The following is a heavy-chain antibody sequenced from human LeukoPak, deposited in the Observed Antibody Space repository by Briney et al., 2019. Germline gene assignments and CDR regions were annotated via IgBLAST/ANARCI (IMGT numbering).Heavy chain of an antibody. CDR3: AREVRIYGSGSSWDY. CDR2: INHSGST. CDR1: GDSISTGTYY. Sequence: SETLSLTCTVSGDSISTGTYYWSWIRQPPGKGLEWIGEINHSGSTNYNPSLKSRVTISVDTSKNQFSLKLSSVTAADTAVYYCAREVRIYGSGSSWDYWGQGTLVTVSS. V-gene: IGHV4-39*07. D-gene: IGHD3-10*01. J-gene: IGHJ4*02.